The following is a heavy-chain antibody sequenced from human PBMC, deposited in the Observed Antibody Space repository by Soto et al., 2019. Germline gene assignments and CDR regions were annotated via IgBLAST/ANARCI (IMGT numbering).Heavy chain of an antibody. D-gene: IGHD4-4*01. V-gene: IGHV4-59*01. CDR3: ARGDYINFPFDY. CDR2: IYYSGST. J-gene: IGHJ4*02. CDR1: GGSISSYY. Sequence: SETLSLTCTVSGGSISSYYWSWIRQPPGKGLEWIGYIYYSGSTYYNPSLKSRVTISVDTSKNQFSLKLRSVTAADTAVYYCARGDYINFPFDYWGQGTLVTV.